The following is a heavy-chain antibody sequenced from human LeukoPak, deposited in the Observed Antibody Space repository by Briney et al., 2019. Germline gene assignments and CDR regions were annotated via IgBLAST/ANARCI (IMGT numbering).Heavy chain of an antibody. V-gene: IGHV4-34*01. CDR2: INHSGST. J-gene: IGHJ4*02. D-gene: IGHD5-12*01. CDR1: GGSFSGYY. Sequence: SETLSLTCAVYGGSFSGYYWSWIRQPPGKGLEWIGEINHSGSTNYNPSLKSRVTISVAAKNQFSLKLSSVTAADTAVYYCARGEGGYSGPYRFDYWGQGTLVTVSS. CDR3: ARGEGGYSGPYRFDY.